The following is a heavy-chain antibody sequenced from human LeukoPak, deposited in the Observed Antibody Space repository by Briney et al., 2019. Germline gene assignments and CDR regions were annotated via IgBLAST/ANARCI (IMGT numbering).Heavy chain of an antibody. D-gene: IGHD3-10*01. J-gene: IGHJ3*01. V-gene: IGHV6-1*01. Sequence: SQTLSLTCDISGDSVSSGSGGWNWIRQSPSRGLEWLGRIYYRSQLYNDDAVPVKGRISINPDTAKNQFSLHLNSVTPDDTALYYCARGGLVRGSLNSLTGFDFWGQGTMVTVSS. CDR3: ARGGLVRGSLNSLTGFDF. CDR1: GDSVSSGSGG. CDR2: IYYRSQLYN.